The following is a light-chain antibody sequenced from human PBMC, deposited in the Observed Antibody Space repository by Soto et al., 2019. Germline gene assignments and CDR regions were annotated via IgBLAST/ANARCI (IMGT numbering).Light chain of an antibody. CDR1: QGISSY. CDR2: AAS. J-gene: IGKJ4*01. V-gene: IGKV1-9*01. Sequence: DIQLTQSPSFLSASVGDRVTITCRASQGISSYLAWYHQKPGKAPKLLIYAASTLESGVPSRFSGSGSGTEFTLTISSLQPEDFATYYCQQLSSYPLTFGGGTKVEIK. CDR3: QQLSSYPLT.